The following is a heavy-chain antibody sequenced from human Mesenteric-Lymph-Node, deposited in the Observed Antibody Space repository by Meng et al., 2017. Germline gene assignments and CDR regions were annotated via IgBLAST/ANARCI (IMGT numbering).Heavy chain of an antibody. J-gene: IGHJ5*02. CDR1: GGFNSNNNW. Sequence: QVQLQEAGPGRVKPSLILSLTCDVSGGFNSNNNWWSWVRQPPGKGLEWIGEIHHSGSPSYNQSLKSRITISVDRSKNQFSLKLTSVTAADTAVYFCAREEEGPLDRWGQGTLVTVSS. CDR3: AREEEGPLDR. CDR2: IHHSGSP. V-gene: IGHV4-4*02.